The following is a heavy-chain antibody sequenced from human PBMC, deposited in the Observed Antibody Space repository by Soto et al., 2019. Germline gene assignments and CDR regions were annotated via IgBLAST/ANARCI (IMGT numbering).Heavy chain of an antibody. CDR3: ARQIYYSDKGTNFQYYFDS. J-gene: IGHJ4*02. V-gene: IGHV5-10-1*01. CDR2: IDPSDSQT. D-gene: IGHD3-22*01. Sequence: PGESLKISCKGSGYSFAGYWITWVRQKPGKGLEWMGRIDPSDSQTYYSPSFRGHVTISATKSITTVFLQWSSLRASDTAMYYCARQIYYSDKGTNFQYYFDSWGQGTRVTFSS. CDR1: GYSFAGYW.